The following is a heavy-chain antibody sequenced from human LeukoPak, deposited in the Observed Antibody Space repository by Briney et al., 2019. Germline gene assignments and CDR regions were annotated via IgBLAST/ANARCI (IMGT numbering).Heavy chain of an antibody. CDR3: ARDQFYGSGRGWFDP. CDR1: GGTFSSYA. V-gene: IGHV1-69*11. D-gene: IGHD3-10*01. Sequence: SVKVSCKASGGTFSSYAISWVRQAPGQGLEWMGRIIPILGTANYAQKFQGRVTITTDESTSTAYMELSSLRSEDTAVYYCARDQFYGSGRGWFDPWGQGTLVTVSS. CDR2: IIPILGTA. J-gene: IGHJ5*02.